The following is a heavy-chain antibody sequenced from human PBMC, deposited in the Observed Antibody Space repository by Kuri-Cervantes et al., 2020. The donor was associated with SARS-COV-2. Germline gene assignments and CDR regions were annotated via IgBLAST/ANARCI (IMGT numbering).Heavy chain of an antibody. V-gene: IGHV3-21*01. D-gene: IGHD2-15*01. CDR2: TSSSSSYI. Sequence: GGSLRLSCVASGFTFSSYAMSWVRQAPGKGPEWVSSTSSSSSYIYYADSVKGRFTISRDNAKNSLYLQMNSLRAEDTAVYYCARDPPSPFCSGGSCRTDVWGQGTTVTVSS. CDR3: ARDPPSPFCSGGSCRTDV. CDR1: GFTFSSYA. J-gene: IGHJ6*02.